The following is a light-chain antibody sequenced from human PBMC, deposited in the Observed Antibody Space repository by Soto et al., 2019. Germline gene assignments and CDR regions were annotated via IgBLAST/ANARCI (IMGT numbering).Light chain of an antibody. V-gene: IGLV2-11*01. CDR3: CSYAGTYTVL. J-gene: IGLJ2*01. CDR2: DVT. Sequence: QSVLTQPRSVSGSPGQSVTISCTGTSSDVGGYNYVSWYQQHPGKAPKPMIYDVTERPSGVPDRFSGSKSGNTASLTISGLQAEDEADYYCCSYAGTYTVLFGGGTKLTVL. CDR1: SSDVGGYNY.